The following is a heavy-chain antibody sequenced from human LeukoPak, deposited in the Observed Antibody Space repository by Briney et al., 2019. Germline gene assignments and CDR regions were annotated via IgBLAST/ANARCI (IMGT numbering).Heavy chain of an antibody. CDR1: GFTFSNYG. CDR3: EKDSSITMVRGVIGARMDY. Sequence: GGSLRLSCAASGFTFSNYGMHWVRQAPGKGLEWVAVISYDGSNKYYADSVKGRFTISRDNSKNTLYLQMNSLRAEDTAVYYCEKDSSITMVRGVIGARMDYWGQGTLVTVSS. J-gene: IGHJ4*02. D-gene: IGHD3-10*01. V-gene: IGHV3-30*18. CDR2: ISYDGSNK.